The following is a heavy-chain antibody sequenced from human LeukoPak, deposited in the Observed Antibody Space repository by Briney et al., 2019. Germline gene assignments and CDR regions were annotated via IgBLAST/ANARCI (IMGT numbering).Heavy chain of an antibody. CDR1: GFTFSNYV. V-gene: IGHV3-30-3*01. Sequence: HPGGSLRLSCAASGFTFSNYVMHWVRQAPGKGLEWVAFISSDGSNKYYADSVKGRFTISRDNPKNTLYLQMNSLRAEDTAVYYCAKDRDDLRPFDIWGQGTMVTVSS. D-gene: IGHD3-3*01. CDR2: ISSDGSNK. J-gene: IGHJ3*02. CDR3: AKDRDDLRPFDI.